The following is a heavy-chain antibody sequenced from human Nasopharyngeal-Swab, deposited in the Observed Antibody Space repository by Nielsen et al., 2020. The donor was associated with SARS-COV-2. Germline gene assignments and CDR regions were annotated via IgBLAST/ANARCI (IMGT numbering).Heavy chain of an antibody. CDR2: IYPGGSDT. Sequence: GESLKISCKGSGYSFTSYWIGWVRQMPGKGLEWMAIIYPGGSDTRYSPSFQGQVTISADKSISTAYLEWSSLKASDTAMYYCARHGGSSWLHFEYWGQGTLVTVSS. D-gene: IGHD6-13*01. CDR3: ARHGGSSWLHFEY. J-gene: IGHJ4*02. CDR1: GYSFTSYW. V-gene: IGHV5-51*01.